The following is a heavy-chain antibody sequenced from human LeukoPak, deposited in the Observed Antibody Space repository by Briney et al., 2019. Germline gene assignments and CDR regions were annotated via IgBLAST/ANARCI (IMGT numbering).Heavy chain of an antibody. J-gene: IGHJ1*01. D-gene: IGHD3-22*01. V-gene: IGHV4-38-2*02. CDR2: IYHSGST. CDR3: ARRRYYDSTGYLD. Sequence: SETLSLTCTVSGYSISSGYYWGWIRQPPGKGLEWIGSIYHSGSTYYNSSLKSRVTISVDTSKNQFSLKLSSVTAADTALYYCARRRYYDSTGYLDWGQGTLVTVSS. CDR1: GYSISSGYY.